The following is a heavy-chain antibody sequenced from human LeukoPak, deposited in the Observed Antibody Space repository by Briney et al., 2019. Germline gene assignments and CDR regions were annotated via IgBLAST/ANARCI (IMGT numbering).Heavy chain of an antibody. CDR1: GIVFSNTA. CDR2: ISGGGGRT. D-gene: IGHD6-19*01. CDR3: GKDGGQYSSGPEFDP. V-gene: IGHV3-23*01. J-gene: IGHJ5*02. Sequence: GGSLRLSCAASGIVFSNTAMNWARQPPGRGLEWISAISGGGGRTFYADSVKGRFTISRDNSKNMVYLQMNSLRADDTAIYYCGKDGGQYSSGPEFDPRGQGALVTVSS.